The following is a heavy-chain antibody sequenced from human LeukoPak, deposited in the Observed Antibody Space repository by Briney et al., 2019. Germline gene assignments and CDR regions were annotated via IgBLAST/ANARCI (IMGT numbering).Heavy chain of an antibody. V-gene: IGHV4-31*03. CDR3: ASWSPSSSSGFDY. CDR2: IYYSGST. Sequence: SQTLSLTCTVSGGSISSGGYYWSWIRQHPGKGLEWIGYIYYSGSTYYNPSLKSRVTISVDTSKSQFSLKLSSVTAADTAVYYCASWSPSSSSGFDYWGQGTLVTVSS. CDR1: GGSISSGGYY. J-gene: IGHJ4*02. D-gene: IGHD6-6*01.